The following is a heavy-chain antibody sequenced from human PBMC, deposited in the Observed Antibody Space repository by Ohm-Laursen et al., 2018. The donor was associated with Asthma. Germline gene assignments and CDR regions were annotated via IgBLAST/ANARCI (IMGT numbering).Heavy chain of an antibody. CDR1: GYTFTGYY. J-gene: IGHJ4*02. D-gene: IGHD3-22*01. CDR3: ARDLTFTTGLSYFDY. Sequence: ASVKVSCKASGYTFTGYYMHWVRQAPGQGLEWMGWINPNSGGTNYAQKFQGWVTMTRDTSISTAYMELSSLRSEDTAVYYCARDLTFTTGLSYFDYWGQGTLVTVSS. CDR2: INPNSGGT. V-gene: IGHV1-2*04.